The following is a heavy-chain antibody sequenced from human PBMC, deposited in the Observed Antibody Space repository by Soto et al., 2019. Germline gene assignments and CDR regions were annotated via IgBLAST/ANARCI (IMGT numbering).Heavy chain of an antibody. CDR1: GFTFSSYA. Sequence: QVQLVESGGGVVQPGRSLRLSCAASGFTFSSYAMHWVRQAPGKGLEWVAVISYDGSNKYYADSVKGRFTISRDNSKNTLYLQMNSMSAEDTAVYYCARMASFYCSGGSCYPTYARDVWGQGTTVTVSS. D-gene: IGHD2-15*01. J-gene: IGHJ6*02. CDR3: ARMASFYCSGGSCYPTYARDV. CDR2: ISYDGSNK. V-gene: IGHV3-30-3*01.